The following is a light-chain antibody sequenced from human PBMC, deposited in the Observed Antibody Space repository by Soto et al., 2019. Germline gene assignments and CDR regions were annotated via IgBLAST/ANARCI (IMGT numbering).Light chain of an antibody. CDR3: QQYGSSPTWT. V-gene: IGKV3-20*01. CDR2: GAS. Sequence: EIVLTQSPGTLSLSPGERATLSCRASQSVSSNYLAWYQRRPGQAPRLLIYGASSRATGIPDRFSGSGSGTDFTLTISRLEPEDSAVYYCQQYGSSPTWTFGQGTKVDIK. J-gene: IGKJ1*01. CDR1: QSVSSNY.